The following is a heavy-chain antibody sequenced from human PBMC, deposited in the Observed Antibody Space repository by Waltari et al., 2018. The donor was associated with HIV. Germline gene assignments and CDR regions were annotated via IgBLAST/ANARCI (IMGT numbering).Heavy chain of an antibody. Sequence: EVQLVESGGDFVKPGGCLRLSCAVSGFTVSDAWMNWVRPAPGKGLEWVGRIKSKSDGETTDYAAPVKGRFIISRDDANNTLYLQMNSLKVEDTAIYYCTTDVWQWLVNEGNWFDPWGQGTLVSVSS. CDR3: TTDVWQWLVNEGNWFDP. V-gene: IGHV3-15*01. J-gene: IGHJ5*02. D-gene: IGHD6-19*01. CDR1: GFTVSDAW. CDR2: IKSKSDGETT.